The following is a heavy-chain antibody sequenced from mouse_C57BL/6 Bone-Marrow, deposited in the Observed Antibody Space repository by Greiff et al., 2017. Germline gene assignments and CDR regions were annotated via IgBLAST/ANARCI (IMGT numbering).Heavy chain of an antibody. CDR2: INYDGSST. Sequence: EVHLVASEGGLVQPGSSMKLSCTASGFTFSDYYMAWVRQVPEKGLEWVANINYDGSSTYYLDSLKSRFIISRDNAKNILYLQMSSLKSEDTATYYCARDPITTVVAGDWYFDVWGTGTTVTVSS. V-gene: IGHV5-16*01. D-gene: IGHD1-1*01. CDR3: ARDPITTVVAGDWYFDV. J-gene: IGHJ1*03. CDR1: GFTFSDYY.